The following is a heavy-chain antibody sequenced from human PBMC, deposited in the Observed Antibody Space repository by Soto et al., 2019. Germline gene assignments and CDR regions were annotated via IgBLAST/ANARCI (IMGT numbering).Heavy chain of an antibody. CDR2: ILPMFDIT. J-gene: IGHJ3*02. Sequence: QVQLVQSGAEVKKPGSSVKVSCKASGGTFSTYTVVWVRQAPGQGLEWMGRILPMFDITNNAQRFQGRVTVTADRTTCMAYLELTCLRSEETAVYYCSLGSWSAETFDIWGRGTMVTVSS. CDR3: SLGSWSAETFDI. V-gene: IGHV1-69*02. CDR1: GGTFSTYT. D-gene: IGHD6-13*01.